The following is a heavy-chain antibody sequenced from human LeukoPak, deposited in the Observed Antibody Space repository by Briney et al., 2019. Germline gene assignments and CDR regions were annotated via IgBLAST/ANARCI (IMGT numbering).Heavy chain of an antibody. CDR3: ASDYYFNY. J-gene: IGHJ4*02. D-gene: IGHD3-3*01. Sequence: GGSLRLSCAASGFSFSSFAMSWVRQAPGKGLEWVSSVSVGGGGTYYADSVKGRFTISRDNSMNTIFLQMNSLRAEDTATYYCASDYYFNYWGQGTLDTVSS. CDR1: GFSFSSFA. CDR2: VSVGGGGT. V-gene: IGHV3-23*01.